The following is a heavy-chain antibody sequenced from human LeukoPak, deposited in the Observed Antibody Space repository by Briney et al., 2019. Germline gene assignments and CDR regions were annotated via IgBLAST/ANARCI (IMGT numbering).Heavy chain of an antibody. CDR3: ARGPRTQYYGMDV. Sequence: SETLSLTCAVYGGSFSGYYSSWIRHPPGKGLEWIGEINHSGSTNYNPSLKSRVTISVDTSKNQFSLKLSSVTAADTAVYYCARGPRTQYYGMDVWGKGTTVTVSS. J-gene: IGHJ6*04. D-gene: IGHD1-1*01. CDR2: INHSGST. V-gene: IGHV4-34*01. CDR1: GGSFSGYY.